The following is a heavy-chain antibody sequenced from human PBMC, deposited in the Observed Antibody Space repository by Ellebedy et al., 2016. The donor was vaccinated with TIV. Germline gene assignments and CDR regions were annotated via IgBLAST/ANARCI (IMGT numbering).Heavy chain of an antibody. V-gene: IGHV5-51*01. CDR2: IYPGDSDT. CDR3: ARGKYSSDPKRGPYKWFDP. CDR1: GYNFTSYW. J-gene: IGHJ5*02. Sequence: GESLKISCKGSGYNFTSYWIGWVRQMPGKGLEWMGIIYPGDSDTRYSPSFQGQRTISGDKSITTAYLQWSSLKASDTAMYHCARGKYSSDPKRGPYKWFDPWGQGTLVSVSS. D-gene: IGHD6-19*01.